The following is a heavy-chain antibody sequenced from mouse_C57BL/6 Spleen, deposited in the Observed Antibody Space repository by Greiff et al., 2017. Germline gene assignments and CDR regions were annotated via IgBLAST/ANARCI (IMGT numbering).Heavy chain of an antibody. CDR3: TRSELGQGAWFAY. CDR2: IDPETGGT. V-gene: IGHV1-15*01. CDR1: GYTFTDYE. Sequence: VQLQQSGAELVRPGASVTLSCKASGYTFTDYEMHWVKQTPVHGLEWIGAIDPETGGTAYNQKFKGKALLTADKSSSTAYMELRSLTSEDSAVYYCTRSELGQGAWFAYWGQGTLVTVSA. J-gene: IGHJ3*01. D-gene: IGHD4-1*01.